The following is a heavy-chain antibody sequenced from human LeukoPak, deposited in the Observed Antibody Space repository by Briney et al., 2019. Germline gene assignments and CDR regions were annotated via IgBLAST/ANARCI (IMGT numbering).Heavy chain of an antibody. V-gene: IGHV3-7*01. CDR2: IKQDGSEK. CDR3: ARVDTAMVRYYYCGMDV. CDR1: GFTFSSYW. J-gene: IGHJ6*02. Sequence: GGSLRLSCAASGFTFSSYWMSWVRQAPGKGLEWVANIKQDGSEKYYVDSVKGRFTISRDNAKNSLYLQMNSLRAEDTAVYYCARVDTAMVRYYYCGMDVWGQGTTVTVSS. D-gene: IGHD5-18*01.